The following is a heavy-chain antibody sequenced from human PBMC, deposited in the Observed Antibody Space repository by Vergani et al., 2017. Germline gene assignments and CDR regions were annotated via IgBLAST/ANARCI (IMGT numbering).Heavy chain of an antibody. D-gene: IGHD3-16*02. V-gene: IGHV4-34*01. CDR1: GGSFSGYY. CDR2: INHSGST. J-gene: IGHJ4*02. Sequence: QVQLQQWGAGLLKPSETLSLTCAVYGGSFSGYYWSWIRQPPGKGLEWIGEINHSGSTNYNPSLKSRVTRSVDTSKNQFSLKLSSVTAADPAVYYCARGVGYYDYVWGSYRYYFDYWGQGTLVTVSS. CDR3: ARGVGYYDYVWGSYRYYFDY.